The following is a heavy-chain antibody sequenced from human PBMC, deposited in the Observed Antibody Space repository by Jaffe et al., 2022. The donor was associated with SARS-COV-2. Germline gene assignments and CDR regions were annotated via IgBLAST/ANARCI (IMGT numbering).Heavy chain of an antibody. D-gene: IGHD3-16*01. Sequence: QVQLQESGPGLVKPSQTLSLTCTVSGASISSGSYYWSWIRQPAGKGLEWIGRIYTSGSTNYNPSLKSRVTISVDTSKNQFSLKLSSVTAADTAMYYCAREGGGGYWGQGTLVTVSS. CDR3: AREGGGGY. CDR1: GASISSGSYY. CDR2: IYTSGST. V-gene: IGHV4-61*02. J-gene: IGHJ4*02.